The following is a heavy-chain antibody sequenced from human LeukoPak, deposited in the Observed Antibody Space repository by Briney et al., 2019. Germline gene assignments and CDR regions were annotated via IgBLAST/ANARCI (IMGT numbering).Heavy chain of an antibody. CDR1: GASFNTGDYY. V-gene: IGHV4-31*03. Sequence: SETLSLTCIVSGASFNTGDYYWSWIRQHPGKGLEWIGYIYNSGSTYYNPSLKSRVTISVDTSKNHFSLRLTSVTAADSAVYYCARGAPPDSWGQGTLVTVSS. CDR3: ARGAPPDS. J-gene: IGHJ4*02. CDR2: IYNSGST.